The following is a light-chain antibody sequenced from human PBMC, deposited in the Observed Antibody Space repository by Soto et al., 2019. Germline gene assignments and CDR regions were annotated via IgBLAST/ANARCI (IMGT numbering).Light chain of an antibody. J-gene: IGKJ2*01. V-gene: IGKV3-15*01. CDR2: GAS. CDR1: QTIASN. Sequence: EIVMTQSPASLSVSPGDGATLXXXASQTIASNLAWYQQKPGQGPRLLIHGASTRAAGVPARFSGSGSGTDFALTISSLQSEDFAVYYCQQYHNWPPQYTFGQGTKLQIK. CDR3: QQYHNWPPQYT.